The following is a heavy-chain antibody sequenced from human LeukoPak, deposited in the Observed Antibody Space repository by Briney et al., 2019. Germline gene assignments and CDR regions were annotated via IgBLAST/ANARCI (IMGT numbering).Heavy chain of an antibody. D-gene: IGHD3-9*01. CDR1: GFTFSSYS. Sequence: PGGSLRLSCAASGFTFSSYSMNWVRQAPGKGLEWVSSISSSSSYIYYADSVKGRFTISRDNAKNSLYLQMNSLRAEDTAVYYCARDLTYYDILTGYFSRFDFDYWGQGTLVTVSP. CDR3: ARDLTYYDILTGYFSRFDFDY. J-gene: IGHJ4*02. V-gene: IGHV3-21*01. CDR2: ISSSSSYI.